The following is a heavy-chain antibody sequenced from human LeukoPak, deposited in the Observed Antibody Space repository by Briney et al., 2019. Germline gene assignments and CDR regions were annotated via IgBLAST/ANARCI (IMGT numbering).Heavy chain of an antibody. CDR3: ARSSSSGYLLADFDY. V-gene: IGHV5-51*01. CDR2: IYPGDSST. CDR1: GYSFPNYW. Sequence: GESLKISCKGSGYSFPNYWIGWVRQMPGKGLEWMGIIYPGDSSTTYSPSFQGQVTISADKSISTAYLQWSSLKASDTAMYYCARSSSSGYLLADFDYWGQGTLVTVSP. D-gene: IGHD3-22*01. J-gene: IGHJ4*02.